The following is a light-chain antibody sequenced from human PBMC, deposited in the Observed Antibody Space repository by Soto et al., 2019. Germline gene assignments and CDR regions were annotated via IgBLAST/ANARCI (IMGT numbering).Light chain of an antibody. CDR1: QDISKD. J-gene: IGKJ1*01. V-gene: IGKV1-6*01. CDR2: SAT. CDR3: LQDHDYPRT. Sequence: AIQMTQSPTSLSASVVDRVIITCRASQDISKDLGWYQQKPGKAPKFLIYSATSTQSGVPSTFSGSGFGTDFTLTISSLQPEDFATYYCLQDHDYPRTFGQGTKVEF.